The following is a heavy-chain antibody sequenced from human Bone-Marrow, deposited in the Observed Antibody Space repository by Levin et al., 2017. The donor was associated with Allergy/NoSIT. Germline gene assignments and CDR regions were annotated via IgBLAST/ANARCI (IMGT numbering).Heavy chain of an antibody. CDR1: GASISSGDHY. Sequence: PSETLSLTCTVSGASISSGDHYWSWIRQAPGTGLEWIGYIYYGDTYYTPSLKSRVTISVDTSKNQFSLKLDSVTAADTAVYYCASPNYYDSSAYVYWGPGTLVTVSS. CDR2: IYYGDT. J-gene: IGHJ4*02. V-gene: IGHV4-30-4*01. D-gene: IGHD3-22*01. CDR3: ASPNYYDSSAYVY.